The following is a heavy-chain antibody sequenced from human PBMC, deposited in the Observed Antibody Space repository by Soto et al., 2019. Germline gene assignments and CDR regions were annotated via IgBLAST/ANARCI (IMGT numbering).Heavy chain of an antibody. Sequence: SETLSLTCTVSGGSISSGGCYRSWIRQHPGKGLEWIGYIYYSGSTYYNPSLKSRVTISVDTSKNQFSLKLSSVTAADTAVYYCARDSTMVRGVRGAFDYWGQGTLVTVSS. J-gene: IGHJ4*02. CDR3: ARDSTMVRGVRGAFDY. CDR2: IYYSGST. CDR1: GGSISSGGCY. V-gene: IGHV4-31*03. D-gene: IGHD3-10*01.